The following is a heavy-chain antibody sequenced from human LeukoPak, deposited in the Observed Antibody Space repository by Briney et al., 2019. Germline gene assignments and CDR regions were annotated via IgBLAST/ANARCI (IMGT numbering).Heavy chain of an antibody. D-gene: IGHD3-3*01. CDR3: ARGVGWFDP. CDR2: ISSSGSYI. V-gene: IGHV3-21*01. CDR1: GFTFSSYS. J-gene: IGHJ5*02. Sequence: GGSLRLSCAASGFTFSSYSMNWVRQAPGKGLEWVSSISSSGSYIYYADSVKGRFTISRDNAKNSLYLQMNSLRAEDTAVYYCARGVGWFDPWGQGTLVTVSS.